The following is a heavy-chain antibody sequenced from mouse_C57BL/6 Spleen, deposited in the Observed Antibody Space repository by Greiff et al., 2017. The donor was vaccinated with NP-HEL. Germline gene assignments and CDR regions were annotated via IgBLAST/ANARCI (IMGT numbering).Heavy chain of an antibody. J-gene: IGHJ4*01. Sequence: VQLQQSGADLAKPGASVKLSCKASGYTFTSYWMHWVKQRPGQGLDWIGYINPSSGYTKYNQKFKDKATLTADKSSRTAYMQLSRLTYEDSAVYYCARGDYYGSSEGYYYAMDYWGQGTSVTVAS. V-gene: IGHV1-7*01. CDR2: INPSSGYT. D-gene: IGHD1-1*01. CDR1: GYTFTSYW. CDR3: ARGDYYGSSEGYYYAMDY.